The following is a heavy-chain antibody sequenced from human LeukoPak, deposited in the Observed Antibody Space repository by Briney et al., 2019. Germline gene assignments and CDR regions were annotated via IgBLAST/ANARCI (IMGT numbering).Heavy chain of an antibody. CDR3: ARSTPSRFGVVIDYYYYYGMDV. Sequence: SETLSLTCAVYGGSFSGYYWSWIRQPPGKGLEWIGEINHSGSTNYNPSLKRRVTISVDTSKNQFSLKLSSVTAADTAVYYCARSTPSRFGVVIDYYYYYGMDVWGQGTTVTVSS. J-gene: IGHJ6*02. V-gene: IGHV4-34*01. CDR2: INHSGST. CDR1: GGSFSGYY. D-gene: IGHD3-3*01.